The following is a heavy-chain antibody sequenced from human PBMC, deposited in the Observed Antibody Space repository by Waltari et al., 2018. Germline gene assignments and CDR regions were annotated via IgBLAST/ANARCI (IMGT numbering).Heavy chain of an antibody. CDR2: IVVCSGNT. CDR1: GFTFTSSA. J-gene: IGHJ4*02. Sequence: QLVQSGAEVKKPGASVTVSCKASGFTFTSSAMQWVRQARGQRLEWIGGIVVCSGNTNYAQKFQERVTITRDMSTSTAYMELSSLRSEDTAVYYCAAEAQMSGPFDYWGQGTLVTVSS. D-gene: IGHD1-26*01. V-gene: IGHV1-58*02. CDR3: AAEAQMSGPFDY.